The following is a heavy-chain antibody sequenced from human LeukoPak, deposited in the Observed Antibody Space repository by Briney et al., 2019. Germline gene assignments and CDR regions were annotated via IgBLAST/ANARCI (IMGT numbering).Heavy chain of an antibody. CDR2: LYPSGST. D-gene: IGHD3-10*01. Sequence: PSQTLSLTCTVSGGSISGGSYYWSWIRQPAGKGLEWIGRLYPSGSTSYNPSLKSRVTISVDTSTNQFSLKLRSVTAADTAVYYCARYGSGYYWGQGTLVTVSS. J-gene: IGHJ4*02. V-gene: IGHV4-61*02. CDR3: ARYGSGYY. CDR1: GGSISGGSYY.